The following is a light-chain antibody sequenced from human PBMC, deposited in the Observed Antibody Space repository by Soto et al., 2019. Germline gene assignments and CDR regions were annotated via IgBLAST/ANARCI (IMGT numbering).Light chain of an antibody. CDR2: DAS. CDR3: QQRSNWLT. CDR1: QSVSSNY. Sequence: IVLTQSPGTLSLSPGARATLSCRAGQSVSSNYLAWYQQKPGQAPRRLIYDASNRATGIQARFSGSGSGTDFTLTISSLEPEDFAVYDCQQRSNWLTFGGGTKVDIK. V-gene: IGKV3D-20*02. J-gene: IGKJ4*01.